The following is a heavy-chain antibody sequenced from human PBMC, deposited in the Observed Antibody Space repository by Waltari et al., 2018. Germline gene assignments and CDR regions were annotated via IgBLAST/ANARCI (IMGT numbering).Heavy chain of an antibody. D-gene: IGHD3-10*01. CDR1: ACTSIDSF. J-gene: IGHJ4*02. CDR2: IDPEEGET. Sequence: LQLVQSRSEVQKPGATVKISRKSSACTSIDSFMHWVQQDQGKGLEWVGRIDPEEGETVYAEKFQGRVTITADTSTDTSYLELSSLRSDDTAVYYCAPLPGGSGQTFDYWGQGTLLTVSS. V-gene: IGHV1-69-2*01. CDR3: APLPGGSGQTFDY.